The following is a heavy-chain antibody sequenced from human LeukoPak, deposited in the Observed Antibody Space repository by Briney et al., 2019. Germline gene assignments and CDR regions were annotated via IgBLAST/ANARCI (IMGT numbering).Heavy chain of an antibody. Sequence: PGGSLRLSCAASGFTFSDYYMNWIRLAPGKGLEWVSYISSNSTYTNYADSVRGRFTISRDNAKNSLYLQMNSLKVEDTAVYYCAVNCGGDCYIFGYWGQGALVTVSS. CDR3: AVNCGGDCYIFGY. CDR1: GFTFSDYY. D-gene: IGHD2-21*02. V-gene: IGHV3-11*06. J-gene: IGHJ4*02. CDR2: ISSNSTYT.